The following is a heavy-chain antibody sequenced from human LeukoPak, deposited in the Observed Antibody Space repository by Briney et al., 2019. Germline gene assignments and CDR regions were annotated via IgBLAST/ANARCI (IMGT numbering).Heavy chain of an antibody. CDR3: ARDPPDY. V-gene: IGHV3-48*03. CDR2: ILNSGTTT. J-gene: IGHJ4*02. Sequence: GGSLRLSCAASGFTFSSYEMNWVRQAPGKGLEWVSYILNSGTTTYYADSVKGRFTISRDNAKNPLYLQMNSLRAEDTGVYYCARDPPDYWGQGILVTVSS. CDR1: GFTFSSYE.